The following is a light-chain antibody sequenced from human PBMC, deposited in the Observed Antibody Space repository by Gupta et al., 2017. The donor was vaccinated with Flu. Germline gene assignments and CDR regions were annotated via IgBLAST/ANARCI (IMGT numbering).Light chain of an antibody. CDR1: QSISSW. CDR2: KAS. V-gene: IGKV1-5*03. J-gene: IGKJ1*01. CDR3: QHDNSYPWT. Sequence: DIQMTQSPSTLSASVGDRVTITCRASQSISSWLAWYQQKPGKAPNLLIYKASSLESGVPSRFSGSGSGTEFTLTISSLQPDDFATYYCQHDNSYPWTFGQGTEVEI.